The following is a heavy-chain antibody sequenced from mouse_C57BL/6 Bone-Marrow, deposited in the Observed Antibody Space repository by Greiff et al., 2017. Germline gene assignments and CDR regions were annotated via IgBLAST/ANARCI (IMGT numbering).Heavy chain of an antibody. V-gene: IGHV1-64*01. CDR1: GYTFTSYW. D-gene: IGHD3-2*02. J-gene: IGHJ2*01. Sequence: VQLQQPGAELVKPGASVKLSCKASGYTFTSYWMHWVKQRPGQGLEWIGMIHPNSGSTNYNEKFKSKATLTVDKSSSTAYMQLSSLTSEDSAVYYCHRQLRLPFDYGGQGTTLTVSS. CDR2: IHPNSGST. CDR3: HRQLRLPFDY.